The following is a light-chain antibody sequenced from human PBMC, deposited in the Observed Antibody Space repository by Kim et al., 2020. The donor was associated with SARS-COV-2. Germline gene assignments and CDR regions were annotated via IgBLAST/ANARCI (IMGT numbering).Light chain of an antibody. V-gene: IGKV3-11*02. CDR1: RGVGST. CDR2: DTL. CDR3: QQSGKWPLT. J-gene: IGKJ1*01. Sequence: LSQGKGATPSGRASRGVGSTFAWYKQRPGPAPRLLIYDTLSRAPGIPARCRARGSGREFTLTTSSLEPEEFAVYYCQQSGKWPLTFGQGTKVDSK.